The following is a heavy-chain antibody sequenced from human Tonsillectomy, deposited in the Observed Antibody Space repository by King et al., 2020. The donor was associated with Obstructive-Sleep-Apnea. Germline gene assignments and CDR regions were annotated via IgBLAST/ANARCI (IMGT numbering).Heavy chain of an antibody. CDR1: GFTFSSYA. CDR2: ISYDGSNK. J-gene: IGHJ4*02. CDR3: ARDRYYDSSGYYLY. V-gene: IGHV3-30-3*01. D-gene: IGHD3-22*01. Sequence: VQLVESGGGVVQPGRSLRLSCAASGFTFSSYAMHWVRQAPGKGLEWVAVISYDGSNKYYADSVKGRFTISRDNSKNTLYLQMNSLRAEDTAVYYCARDRYYDSSGYYLYWGQGTLVTVSS.